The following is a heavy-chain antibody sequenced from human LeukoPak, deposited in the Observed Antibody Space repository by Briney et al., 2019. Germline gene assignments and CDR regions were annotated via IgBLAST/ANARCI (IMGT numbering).Heavy chain of an antibody. CDR3: ARSAQWELHNWFDP. CDR1: GFTFSSYA. J-gene: IGHJ5*02. CDR2: MSYDGSSK. D-gene: IGHD1-26*01. V-gene: IGHV3-30-3*01. Sequence: PGGSLRLSCAASGFTFSSYAMHWVRQAPGKGLEWVAVMSYDGSSKYYADSVKGRFTISRDNSKNTLYLQMNSLRAEDTAVYYCARSAQWELHNWFDPWGQGTLVTVSS.